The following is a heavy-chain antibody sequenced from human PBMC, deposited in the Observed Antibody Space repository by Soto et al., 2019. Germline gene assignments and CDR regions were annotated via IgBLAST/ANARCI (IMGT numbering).Heavy chain of an antibody. CDR3: AGSSSGWYFDQ. D-gene: IGHD6-19*01. Sequence: PWGSLRLSCAASGFPFRSYSMNWVRPAPGKGLEMVSGINGSGGSTYYADSVKGQFTISRDNSQNTLYLQMHSLKVEETAADYCAGSSSGWYFDQWGQGTLGTVSS. CDR1: GFPFRSYS. J-gene: IGHJ4*02. CDR2: INGSGGST. V-gene: IGHV3-23*01.